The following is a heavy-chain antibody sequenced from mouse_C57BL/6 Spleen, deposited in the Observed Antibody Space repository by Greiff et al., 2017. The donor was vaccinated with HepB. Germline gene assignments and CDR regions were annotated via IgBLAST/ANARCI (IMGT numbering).Heavy chain of an antibody. V-gene: IGHV1-80*01. CDR1: GYAFSSYW. CDR3: ARGGYDGSRGYCDV. Sequence: VQLQQSGAELVKPGASVKISCKASGYAFSSYWMNWVKQRPGKGLEWIGQIYPGDGDTNYNGKFKGKATLTADKSSSTAYMQLSSLTSEDSAVYFGARGGYDGSRGYCDVWGTGTTVTVSS. J-gene: IGHJ1*03. CDR2: IYPGDGDT. D-gene: IGHD1-1*01.